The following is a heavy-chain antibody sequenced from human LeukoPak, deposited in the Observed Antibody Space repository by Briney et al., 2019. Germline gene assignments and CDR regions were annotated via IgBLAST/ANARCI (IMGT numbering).Heavy chain of an antibody. D-gene: IGHD3-9*01. CDR2: IRYDGSNK. V-gene: IGHV3-30*02. J-gene: IGHJ4*02. Sequence: GGPLRLSCAASGFTFSSYGMHWVRQAPGKGLEWVAFIRYDGSNKYYADSVKGRFTISRDNSKNTLYLQMNSLRAEDTAVYYCAKDLTGSPYYFDYWGQGTLVTVSS. CDR1: GFTFSSYG. CDR3: AKDLTGSPYYFDY.